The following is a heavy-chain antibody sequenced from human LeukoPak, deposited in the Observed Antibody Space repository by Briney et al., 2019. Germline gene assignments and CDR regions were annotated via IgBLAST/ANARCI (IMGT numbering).Heavy chain of an antibody. D-gene: IGHD1-7*01. CDR3: ARELDLYNWNYGGGYYFDY. CDR1: GFTFYDYA. J-gene: IGHJ4*02. CDR2: ISWNSGRI. V-gene: IGHV3-9*01. Sequence: GRSLRLSCAASGFTFYDYAMHWVRQAPGKGLEWVSGISWNSGRIGYADSVKGRFTISRDNAKNSLYLQMNSLRAEDTAVYYCARELDLYNWNYGGGYYFDYWGQGTLVTVSS.